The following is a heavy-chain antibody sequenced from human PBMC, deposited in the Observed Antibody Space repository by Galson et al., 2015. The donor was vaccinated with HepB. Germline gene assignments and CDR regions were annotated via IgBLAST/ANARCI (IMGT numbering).Heavy chain of an antibody. CDR2: INTNTGNP. J-gene: IGHJ3*02. CDR3: ASQYPADTAMVGPKGAFDI. V-gene: IGHV7-4-1*02. CDR1: GYTFTSYA. Sequence: SVKVSCKASGYTFTSYAMNWVRQAPGQGLEWMGWINTNTGNPTYAQGFTGRFAFSLDTSVSTAYLQISSLKAEDTAVYYCASQYPADTAMVGPKGAFDIWGQGTMVTVSS. D-gene: IGHD5-18*01.